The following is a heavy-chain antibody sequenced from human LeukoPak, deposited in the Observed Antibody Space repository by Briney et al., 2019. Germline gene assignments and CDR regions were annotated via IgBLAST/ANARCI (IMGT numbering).Heavy chain of an antibody. CDR2: ISDPHSGSET. Sequence: GRSLTLSCAADGFTFSSYTINCVRQALGHGREWVSTISDPHSGSETHYADSVKALFTISRDASHTTLYLQMDSLRAEDTAVYYCTTRLQNHFDYWGQGTQVTVFS. CDR1: GFTFSSYT. J-gene: IGHJ4*02. CDR3: TTRLQNHFDY. D-gene: IGHD5-24*01. V-gene: IGHV3-23*01.